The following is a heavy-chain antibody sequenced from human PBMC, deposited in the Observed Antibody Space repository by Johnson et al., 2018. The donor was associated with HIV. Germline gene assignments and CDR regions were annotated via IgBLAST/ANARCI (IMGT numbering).Heavy chain of an antibody. D-gene: IGHD2-8*02. V-gene: IGHV3-30*04. CDR3: AKDVEYCTGGVCPYDAFDI. Sequence: QVQLVESGGGVVQPGRSLRLSCAASGFIFSSYVMYWVRQAPGKGLEWVAVISYDGSNKYYADSVKGRFTISRDNSRNTLYLQMNSLRAEDTAVYYCAKDVEYCTGGVCPYDAFDIWGQGTMVTVSS. J-gene: IGHJ3*02. CDR1: GFIFSSYV. CDR2: ISYDGSNK.